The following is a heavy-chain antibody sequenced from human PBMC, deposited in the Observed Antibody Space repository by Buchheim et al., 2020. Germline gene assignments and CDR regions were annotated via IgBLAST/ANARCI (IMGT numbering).Heavy chain of an antibody. CDR2: ISAYNGNT. D-gene: IGHD3-22*01. J-gene: IGHJ4*02. V-gene: IGHV1-18*01. Sequence: QVQLVQSGAEVKKPGASVKVSCMASGYTFTSYGISWVRQAPGQGLEWMGWISAYNGNTNYAQKLQGRVTMTTDTSTSTAYMELRSLRSDDTAVYYCARDRSFPYYYDSSGYRLFDYWGQGTL. CDR1: GYTFTSYG. CDR3: ARDRSFPYYYDSSGYRLFDY.